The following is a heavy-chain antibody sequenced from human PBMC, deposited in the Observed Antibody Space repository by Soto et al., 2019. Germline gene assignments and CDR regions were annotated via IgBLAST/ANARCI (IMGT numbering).Heavy chain of an antibody. D-gene: IGHD2-15*01. Sequence: GGSLRLSCAASGFFFSAYWMSWVRQAPGKGLEWVASIKQDGSETYYLDSVKGRFTISRDNAKNSLFLQMNNLSGEDTGLYYCARDPPHGGTSSWDADSWGPGTLVTVSS. CDR2: IKQDGSET. CDR3: ARDPPHGGTSSWDADS. CDR1: GFFFSAYW. V-gene: IGHV3-7*01. J-gene: IGHJ4*02.